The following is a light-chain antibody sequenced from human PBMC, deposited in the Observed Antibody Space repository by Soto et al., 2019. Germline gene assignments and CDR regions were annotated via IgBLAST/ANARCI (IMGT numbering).Light chain of an antibody. J-gene: IGKJ1*01. Sequence: ETVLTQSPATLSLSPGERATLSCRASQSVTSHLAWFQQKPGQAPRLLIYDASNRATGIPARFSGSGSGTDFTLTISSLEPEDFAVYYCQQRQSWPRTFGQGTKVDIK. CDR1: QSVTSH. CDR2: DAS. V-gene: IGKV3-11*01. CDR3: QQRQSWPRT.